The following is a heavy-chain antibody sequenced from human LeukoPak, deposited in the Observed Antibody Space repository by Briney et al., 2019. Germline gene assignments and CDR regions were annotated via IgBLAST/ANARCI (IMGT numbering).Heavy chain of an antibody. D-gene: IGHD2-2*01. V-gene: IGHV4-4*07. CDR2: IYTSGST. CDR3: ARERARPSCSSTSCYLKSAFDI. J-gene: IGHJ3*02. CDR1: GGSISSYY. Sequence: PSETLSLTCTVSGGSISSYYWSWIRQPAGKGLEWIGRIYTSGSTNYNPSLKSRVTMSVDTSKNQFSLKLRSVTAADTAVYYCARERARPSCSSTSCYLKSAFDIWGQGTMVTVSS.